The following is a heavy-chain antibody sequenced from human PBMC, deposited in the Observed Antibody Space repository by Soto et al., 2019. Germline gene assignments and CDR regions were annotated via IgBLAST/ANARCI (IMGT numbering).Heavy chain of an antibody. CDR1: GGSISSYY. Sequence: QVQLQESGPGLVKPSETLSLTCTVSGGSISSYYWSWIRQPPGKGLEWIGYIYYSGSTNYNPSLKGRLTISADTSKNQSSPKLRSVTAADTAVYYGAGHHDSWGQGTLVTVSS. CDR2: IYYSGST. V-gene: IGHV4-59*08. J-gene: IGHJ4*02. CDR3: AGHHDS.